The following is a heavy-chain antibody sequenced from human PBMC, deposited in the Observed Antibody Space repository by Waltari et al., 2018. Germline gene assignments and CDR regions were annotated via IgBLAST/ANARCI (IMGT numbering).Heavy chain of an antibody. CDR3: AKDQYYDSSGRWPLG. D-gene: IGHD3-22*01. CDR1: GFTFSSYA. Sequence: EVQLLESGGGLVQPGGSLRLSCAASGFTFSSYAMSWVRQAPGKGLEWVSAIRGSGGSTDYADSVTGRFTISRDNSKNTLYLQMNSLRAEDTAVYYCAKDQYYDSSGRWPLGWGQGTLVTVSS. CDR2: IRGSGGST. J-gene: IGHJ4*02. V-gene: IGHV3-23*01.